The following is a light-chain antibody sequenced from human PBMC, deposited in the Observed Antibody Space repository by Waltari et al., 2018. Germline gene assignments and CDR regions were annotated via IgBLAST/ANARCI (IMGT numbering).Light chain of an antibody. Sequence: QSALTQPASVSGSPGQSITISCTGTSSDVGAFDSVSWYQQHPGKAPQLLIYEVIIRPSGISDRFSGSKSDNTASLTIFDLQPEDEADYYCRSFTTRSTYAFGAGTKVTVL. J-gene: IGLJ1*01. CDR1: SSDVGAFDS. CDR3: RSFTTRSTYA. CDR2: EVI. V-gene: IGLV2-14*01.